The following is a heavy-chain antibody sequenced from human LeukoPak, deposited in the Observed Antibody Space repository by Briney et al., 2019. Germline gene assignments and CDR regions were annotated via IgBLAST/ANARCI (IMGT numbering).Heavy chain of an antibody. CDR3: TTRDGISSGWPGIDY. J-gene: IGHJ4*02. CDR1: GYTFTSYA. V-gene: IGHV7-4-1*02. CDR2: INTNTGNP. Sequence: ASVKVSCKASGYTFTSYAMNWVRQGPGQGLEWMGWINTNTGNPTYAQGFTGRFVFSLDTSVSTAYLQISSLKAEDTAVYYCTTRDGISSGWPGIDYWGQGTLVTVSS. D-gene: IGHD6-19*01.